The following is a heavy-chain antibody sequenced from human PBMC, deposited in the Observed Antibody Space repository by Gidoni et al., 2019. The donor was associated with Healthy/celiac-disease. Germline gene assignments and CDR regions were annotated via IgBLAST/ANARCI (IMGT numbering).Heavy chain of an antibody. CDR1: GFTFSSYR. V-gene: IGHV3-21*01. CDR3: ARDRSSSSWGYYYYGMDV. J-gene: IGHJ6*02. CDR2: ISSSSSYI. D-gene: IGHD6-13*01. Sequence: EVQLVESGGGLVKPGGSLRLSCAASGFTFSSYRMNWVRQAPGKGLEWVSSISSSSSYIYYADSVKGRFTISRDNAKNSLYLQMNSLRAEDTAVYYCARDRSSSSWGYYYYGMDVWGQGTTVTVSS.